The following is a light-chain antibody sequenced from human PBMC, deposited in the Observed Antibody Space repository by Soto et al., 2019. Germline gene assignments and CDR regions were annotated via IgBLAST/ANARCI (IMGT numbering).Light chain of an antibody. CDR1: QSVSNNY. V-gene: IGKV3-20*01. CDR2: GAS. J-gene: IGKJ2*01. CDR3: EQYKSWPYT. Sequence: EIVLTQSPGTLSLSPGERATLSCRASQSVSNNYLAWYQQKPGQAPRLLIYGASNRATGIPDRFGGSGSETEFTLTISSLQSEDFAVYYCEQYKSWPYTFGQGTKVDIK.